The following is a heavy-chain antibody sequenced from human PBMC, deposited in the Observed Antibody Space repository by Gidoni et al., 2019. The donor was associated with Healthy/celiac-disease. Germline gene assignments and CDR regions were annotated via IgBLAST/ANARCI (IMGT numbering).Heavy chain of an antibody. Sequence: QVQLVQSVAEVKKPGASVKVSCKASGYTFTSYGISWVRQAPGQGLEWMGWISAYNGNTNYAQKLQGRVTMTTDTSTSTAYMELRSLRSDDTAVYYCARDWEEDDILTEDAFDIWGQGTMVTVSS. D-gene: IGHD3-9*01. CDR2: ISAYNGNT. J-gene: IGHJ3*02. V-gene: IGHV1-18*04. CDR3: ARDWEEDDILTEDAFDI. CDR1: GYTFTSYG.